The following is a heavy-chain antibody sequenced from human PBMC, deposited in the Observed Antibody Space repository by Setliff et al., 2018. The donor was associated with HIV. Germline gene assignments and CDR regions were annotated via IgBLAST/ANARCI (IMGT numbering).Heavy chain of an antibody. Sequence: LSLTCTVSGGSISSGGYYWSWIRQHPGKGLEWIGYIYYSGSTYYNPSLKSRVTISVDTSKNQFSLKLSSVTAADTAVYYCARDFISDSSGYYSSHFDCWGQGTLVTVSS. CDR1: GGSISSGGYY. V-gene: IGHV4-31*03. D-gene: IGHD3-22*01. CDR3: ARDFISDSSGYYSSHFDC. J-gene: IGHJ4*02. CDR2: IYYSGST.